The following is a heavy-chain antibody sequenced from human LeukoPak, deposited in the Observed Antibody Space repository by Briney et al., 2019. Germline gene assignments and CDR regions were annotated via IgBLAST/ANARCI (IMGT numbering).Heavy chain of an antibody. J-gene: IGHJ6*03. CDR1: GYSISRGYY. Sequence: SETLSLTCAVSGYSISRGYYWGWIRQPPGKGLEWIGSIYHSGSTYYNPSIKSRVTISVDTSKNQFSLKLSSVTAADTAVYYCARLGYYYGSGSYYTPVYYYYYMDVWGEGTTVTVSS. CDR2: IYHSGST. D-gene: IGHD3-10*01. V-gene: IGHV4-38-2*01. CDR3: ARLGYYYGSGSYYTPVYYYYYMDV.